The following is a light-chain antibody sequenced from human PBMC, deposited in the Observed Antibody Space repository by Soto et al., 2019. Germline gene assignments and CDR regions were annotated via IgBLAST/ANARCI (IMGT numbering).Light chain of an antibody. V-gene: IGLV2-14*03. CDR3: SSYRSTFGGVV. CDR2: DVS. Sequence: QSVLTQPASVSGSPGQSITISCTGTSSDVGGYNYVSWYQHHPGKAPKLMIYDVSSRPSGVSNRFSGSKSGNTASLTISGLQAEDEADYYCSSYRSTFGGVVFGGGTQLT. CDR1: SSDVGGYNY. J-gene: IGLJ2*01.